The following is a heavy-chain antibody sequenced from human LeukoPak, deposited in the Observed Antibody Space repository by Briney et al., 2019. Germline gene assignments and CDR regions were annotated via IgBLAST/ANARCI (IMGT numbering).Heavy chain of an antibody. CDR3: ATARGTYYYDSSGYYSDY. CDR2: FDPEDGET. Sequence: ALVKVPCKVSGYTLTELSMHWVRQAPGKGLEWMGGFDPEDGETIYAQKFQGRVTMTEDTSTDTAYMELSSLRSEDTAVYYCATARGTYYYDSSGYYSDYWGQGTLVTVSS. J-gene: IGHJ4*02. V-gene: IGHV1-24*01. D-gene: IGHD3-22*01. CDR1: GYTLTELS.